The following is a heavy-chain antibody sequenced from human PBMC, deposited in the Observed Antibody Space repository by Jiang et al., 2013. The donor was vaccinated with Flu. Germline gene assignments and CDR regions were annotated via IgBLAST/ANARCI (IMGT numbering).Heavy chain of an antibody. D-gene: IGHD3-10*01. Sequence: GSGLVKPSGTLSLTCAVSGGSISSSNWWSWVRQPPGKGLEWIGEIYHSGSTNYNPSLKSRVTISVDKSKNQFSLKLSSVTAADTAVYYCAREFVRVIYYGSGSYNNWYFDLWGRGTLVTVSS. V-gene: IGHV4-4*02. CDR3: AREFVRVIYYGSGSYNNWYFDL. CDR2: IYHSGST. CDR1: GGSISSSNW. J-gene: IGHJ2*01.